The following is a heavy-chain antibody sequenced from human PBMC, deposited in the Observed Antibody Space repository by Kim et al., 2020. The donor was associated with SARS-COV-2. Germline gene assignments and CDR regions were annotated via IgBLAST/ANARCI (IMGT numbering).Heavy chain of an antibody. CDR1: GFSLSTSGMC. D-gene: IGHD6-19*01. CDR2: IDWDDDK. V-gene: IGHV2-70*01. Sequence: SGPTLVNPTQTLTLTCTFSGFSLSTSGMCVSWIRQPPGKALEWLALIDWDDDKYYSTSLKTRLTISKDTSKNQVVLTMTNMDPVDTATYYCARILYSSGWYGWVDPWGQGTLGTVSS. J-gene: IGHJ5*02. CDR3: ARILYSSGWYGWVDP.